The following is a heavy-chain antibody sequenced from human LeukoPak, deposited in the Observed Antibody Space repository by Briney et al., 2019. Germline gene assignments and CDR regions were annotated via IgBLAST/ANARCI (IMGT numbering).Heavy chain of an antibody. D-gene: IGHD3-22*01. CDR1: GYTFTSYG. V-gene: IGHV1-18*01. J-gene: IGHJ4*02. Sequence: ASVKVSCKASGYTFTSYGISWVRQAPGQGLEWMGWISAYNGNTNYAQKLQGRVTMTTDTSTSTAYMELRSLRSDDTAVYYCARDSPYDSSGYGVDYWGQGTLVTDSS. CDR3: ARDSPYDSSGYGVDY. CDR2: ISAYNGNT.